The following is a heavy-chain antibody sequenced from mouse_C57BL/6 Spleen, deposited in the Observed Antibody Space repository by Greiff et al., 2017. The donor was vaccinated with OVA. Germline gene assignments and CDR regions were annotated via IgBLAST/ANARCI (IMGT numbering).Heavy chain of an antibody. CDR2: IYPGSGST. V-gene: IGHV1-55*01. D-gene: IGHD1-1*01. CDR1: GYTFTSYW. Sequence: QVQLQQPGAELVKPGASVKMSCKASGYTFTSYWITWVKQRPGQGLEWIGDIYPGSGSTNYNEKFKSKATLTVDTSSSTAYMQLSSLTSEDSAVYYCARGGISITTVVAPKDFDVWGTGTTVTVSS. J-gene: IGHJ1*03. CDR3: ARGGISITTVVAPKDFDV.